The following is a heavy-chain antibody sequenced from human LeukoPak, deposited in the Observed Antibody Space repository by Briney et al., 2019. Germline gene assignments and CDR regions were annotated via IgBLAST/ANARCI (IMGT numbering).Heavy chain of an antibody. D-gene: IGHD4-17*01. Sequence: ASVKVSCKASGYTFTGYYMHWVRQAPGQGLEWMGWINPNSGGTNYAQKFQGRVTMTRDTSISTAYMELSRLRSDDTAMYYCARRDYGLGYYYYMDVWGKGTTVTVSS. J-gene: IGHJ6*03. CDR2: INPNSGGT. CDR3: ARRDYGLGYYYYMDV. CDR1: GYTFTGYY. V-gene: IGHV1-2*02.